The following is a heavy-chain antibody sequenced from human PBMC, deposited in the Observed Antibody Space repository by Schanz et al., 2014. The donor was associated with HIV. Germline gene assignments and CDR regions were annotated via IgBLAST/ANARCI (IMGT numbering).Heavy chain of an antibody. CDR1: GLTFSGSA. V-gene: IGHV3-23*05. CDR2: VTNSGSYV. CDR3: AKRSGRSFGYFDS. J-gene: IGHJ4*02. Sequence: EVQLLESGGGLVQPGGSLRLTCAASGLTFSGSAMNWVRQAPGKGLEWVSAVTNSGSYVNYADSVKGRFTMSRDNSKNTLSLQMDSLRVDDTAIYYCAKRSGRSFGYFDSWGQGLLVTVSS. D-gene: IGHD2-15*01.